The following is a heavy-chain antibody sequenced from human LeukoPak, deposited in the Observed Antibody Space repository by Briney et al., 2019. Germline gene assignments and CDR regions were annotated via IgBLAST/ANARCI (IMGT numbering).Heavy chain of an antibody. CDR3: ARKRVPYGIDA. CDR2: VNSDGSST. J-gene: IGHJ6*01. V-gene: IGHV3-74*01. Sequence: GGSLRLSCADSGFTFSSYLTRCVCQAPGKGLVWVSRVNSDGSSTTYADSVKGRFTISRDNAKNTLYLQMNSLRAEDTAVYYCARKRVPYGIDACGAGTTVTVSS. CDR1: GFTFSSYL.